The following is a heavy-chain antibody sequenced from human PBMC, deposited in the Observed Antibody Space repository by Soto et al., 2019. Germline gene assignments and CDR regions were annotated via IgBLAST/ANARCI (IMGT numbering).Heavy chain of an antibody. CDR1: GFTFSDSA. V-gene: IGHV3-73*01. Sequence: EVQVVESGGGLVQPGGSLKLSCAASGFTFSDSAMHWVRQASGKGLEWVGRIRSKGNNYAPEYAASVKGRFTISRDDSKNMVYLQMNSLKTEDTAVYYCTRFAYSSGWFFDYWGQGTLVTVSS. CDR3: TRFAYSSGWFFDY. CDR2: IRSKGNNYAP. J-gene: IGHJ4*02. D-gene: IGHD6-19*01.